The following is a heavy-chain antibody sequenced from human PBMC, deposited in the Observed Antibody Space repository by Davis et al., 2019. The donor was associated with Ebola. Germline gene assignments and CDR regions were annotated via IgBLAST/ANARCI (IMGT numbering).Heavy chain of an antibody. J-gene: IGHJ6*02. V-gene: IGHV4-59*08. Sequence: MPSETLSLTCAVYGGSLQDYFWSWIRQPPGKGLEWIGYIYYSGSTNYNPSLKSRVTISVDTSKNQFSLKLSSVTAADTAVYYCARLLRGYSYGYGYYYYGMDVWGQGTTVTVSS. CDR1: GGSLQDYF. CDR3: ARLLRGYSYGYGYYYYGMDV. CDR2: IYYSGST. D-gene: IGHD5-18*01.